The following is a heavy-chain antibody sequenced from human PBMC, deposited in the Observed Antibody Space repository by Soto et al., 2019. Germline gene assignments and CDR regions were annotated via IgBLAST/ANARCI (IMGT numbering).Heavy chain of an antibody. Sequence: SETLSLTCAVYGGSFSGYYWSWIRQPPGKGLEWIGEINHSGSTNYNPSLKSRVTISVDTSKNQFSLKLSSVTAADTAVYYCARETVAAAGTQVGRDFDYWGQGTLVTVSS. CDR3: ARETVAAAGTQVGRDFDY. D-gene: IGHD6-13*01. V-gene: IGHV4-34*01. CDR1: GGSFSGYY. J-gene: IGHJ4*02. CDR2: INHSGST.